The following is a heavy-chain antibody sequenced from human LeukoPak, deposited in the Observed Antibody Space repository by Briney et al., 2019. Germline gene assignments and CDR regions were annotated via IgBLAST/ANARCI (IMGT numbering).Heavy chain of an antibody. J-gene: IGHJ4*02. D-gene: IGHD2-15*01. CDR3: ARVKAAAFDY. Sequence: GGSLRLSCAASGFTFSTQWMSWVRQAPGKGPEWVANIKQDGSEKYYVDSVKGRFTISRDNAKNSLYLQMNSLRAEDTAVYYCARVKAAAFDYWGQGTLVTVSS. V-gene: IGHV3-7*03. CDR1: GFTFSTQW. CDR2: IKQDGSEK.